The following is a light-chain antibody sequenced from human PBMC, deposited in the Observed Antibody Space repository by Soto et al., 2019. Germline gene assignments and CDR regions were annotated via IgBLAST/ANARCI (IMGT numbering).Light chain of an antibody. CDR3: QQLNDDFFI. CDR2: AAS. V-gene: IGKV1-9*01. Sequence: DIQLTQSPSFLSASVGDRVTMTCRASQAISTYVAWYQQKPGKAPKVLIYAASTLQTGVPSRFSGSGSGTEFSLTISSLQPEDFATYYCQQLNDDFFIFGQGTKLEIK. CDR1: QAISTY. J-gene: IGKJ2*01.